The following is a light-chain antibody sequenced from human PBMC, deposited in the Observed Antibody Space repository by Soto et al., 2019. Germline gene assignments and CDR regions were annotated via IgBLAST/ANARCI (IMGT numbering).Light chain of an antibody. CDR3: CSYTSRTTYV. J-gene: IGLJ1*01. Sequence: QSVLTQPPSASGSPGQSVTIPCTGTYSDIGAYNYVSWYQQHPGKAPKLMIHAVSNRPSGISSRFSGSKSGNTASLTISGLQSEDEADYFCCSYTSRTTYVFGTGTKLTVL. V-gene: IGLV2-14*01. CDR1: YSDIGAYNY. CDR2: AVS.